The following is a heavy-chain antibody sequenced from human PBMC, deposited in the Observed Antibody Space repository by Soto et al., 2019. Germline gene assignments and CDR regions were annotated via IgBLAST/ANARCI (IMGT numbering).Heavy chain of an antibody. V-gene: IGHV4-39*01. CDR2: IYSSENT. Sequence: PSETLSLTCTVSGGSVSSSSYSWGWIRQSPGKGLEWIGTIYSSENTYYNPSLLSRVTISVDTSKNEFSLRLGSVTAADTAVYYCARLNGYCTSTNCHCYYGMDVWGQGTTVT. D-gene: IGHD2-2*03. J-gene: IGHJ6*02. CDR1: GGSVSSSSYS. CDR3: ARLNGYCTSTNCHCYYGMDV.